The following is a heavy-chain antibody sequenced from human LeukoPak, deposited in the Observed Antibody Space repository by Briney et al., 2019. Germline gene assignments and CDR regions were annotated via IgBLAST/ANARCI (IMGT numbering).Heavy chain of an antibody. Sequence: ASVKVSCKVSGYTLTELSMHWVRQAPGKGLEWMGGFDPEDGETIYAQKFQGRVTMTEDTSTDTAYMELSSLRSEDTAVYYCATVMLRRDDYGPPYFDYWGQGTLVTVSS. CDR2: FDPEDGET. V-gene: IGHV1-24*01. CDR3: ATVMLRRDDYGPPYFDY. D-gene: IGHD4/OR15-4a*01. J-gene: IGHJ4*02. CDR1: GYTLTELS.